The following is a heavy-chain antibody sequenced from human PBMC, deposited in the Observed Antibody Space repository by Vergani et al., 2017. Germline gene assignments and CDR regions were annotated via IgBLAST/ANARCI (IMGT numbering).Heavy chain of an antibody. CDR1: GFTFDDYA. D-gene: IGHD3-22*01. V-gene: IGHV3-9*01. CDR3: AKDANDYDSSGYFGWYFDL. Sequence: EVQLVESGGGLVQPGGSLRLSCAASGFTFDDYAMHWVRQAPGKGLEWVSGISWNSGSIGYADSVKGRFTISRDNAKTSLYLQMNSLRAEDTALYYCAKDANDYDSSGYFGWYFDLWGRGTLVTVSS. CDR2: ISWNSGSI. J-gene: IGHJ2*01.